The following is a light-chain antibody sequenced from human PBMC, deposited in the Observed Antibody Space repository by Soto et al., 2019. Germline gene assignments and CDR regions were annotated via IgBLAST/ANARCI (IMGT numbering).Light chain of an antibody. V-gene: IGLV1-40*01. CDR1: ISNIGAGYD. CDR3: QSDDSSPYF. J-gene: IGLJ1*01. Sequence: QSLIIPAASVTVAPGQRVTISSTGTISNIGAGYDVHWYQQIPGTAPKLLIYGNSNRPSGVPDRFSSPKSGTSASLAITGLQAEDEADYYCQSDDSSPYFFGTGTKVTV. CDR2: GNS.